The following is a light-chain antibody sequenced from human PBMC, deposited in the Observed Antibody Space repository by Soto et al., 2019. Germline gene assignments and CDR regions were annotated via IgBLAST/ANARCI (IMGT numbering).Light chain of an antibody. J-gene: IGKJ2*01. V-gene: IGKV3-20*01. CDR3: QQYDSSPPTYT. Sequence: EIVLTQSPGTLSLSPGERVTLSCRASQSVSSSYLAWYQHKPGQAPRLLIYGASSRATGVPDRFSGSGSGTDFTLTISRLEPEDFAVYYCQQYDSSPPTYTFGQGTKLEI. CDR2: GAS. CDR1: QSVSSSY.